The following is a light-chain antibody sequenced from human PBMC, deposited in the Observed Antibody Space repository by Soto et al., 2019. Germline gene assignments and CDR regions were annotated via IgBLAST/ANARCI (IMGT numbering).Light chain of an antibody. CDR2: KAS. CDR3: QQYNSYSPA. V-gene: IGKV1-5*03. CDR1: QSISSW. Sequence: DIQMTQSPSTLSASVGDRVTITCRASQSISSWLAWYQQKPGKAPKLLIYKASSLESGVPSRFSGSGSWTEFTLTISSLQPDDFATYYCQQYNSYSPAFGGGTKVEIK. J-gene: IGKJ4*01.